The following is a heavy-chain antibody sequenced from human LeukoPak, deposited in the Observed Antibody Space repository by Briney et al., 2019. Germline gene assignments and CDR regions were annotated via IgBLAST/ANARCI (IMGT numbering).Heavy chain of an antibody. D-gene: IGHD1-26*01. CDR1: GFTVSSNY. Sequence: GGSLRLSCAASGFTVSSNYVSWVRQAPGKGLEWVSVIYGGGNIYYADSVKGRFTISRANSRNTLYLQMNSLRTEDTAVYYCARGPGGNYFPFDCWGQGTLVTVSS. V-gene: IGHV3-66*01. CDR2: IYGGGNI. J-gene: IGHJ4*02. CDR3: ARGPGGNYFPFDC.